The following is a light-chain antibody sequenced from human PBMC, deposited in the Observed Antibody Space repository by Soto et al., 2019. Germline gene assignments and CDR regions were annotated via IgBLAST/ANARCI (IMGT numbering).Light chain of an antibody. CDR3: QQYNSYSRT. CDR1: QSISRW. CDR2: EGS. J-gene: IGKJ1*01. V-gene: IGKV1-5*03. Sequence: DIQMTQSPSTLSASIGDRVTITCRASQSISRWLAWYRQKPGEAPKLLIYEGSILERGVPSRFSGRGSGTEFTLTISSLQPDDFANLYCQQYNSYSRTFGQGTRVEVK.